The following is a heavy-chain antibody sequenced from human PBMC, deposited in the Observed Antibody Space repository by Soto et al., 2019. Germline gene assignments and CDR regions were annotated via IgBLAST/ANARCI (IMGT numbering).Heavy chain of an antibody. V-gene: IGHV3-23*01. CDR2: ISGSGGST. J-gene: IGHJ4*02. D-gene: IGHD5-12*01. Sequence: GGSLRLSCAASGLTFSSYAMSWVRQAPGKGLEWVSAISGSGGSTYYANSVKGRFTISRDNSKNTVYLQMNSLRAEDTAVYYCAKGSRGYTGYVFDYWGQGALVTVSS. CDR1: GLTFSSYA. CDR3: AKGSRGYTGYVFDY.